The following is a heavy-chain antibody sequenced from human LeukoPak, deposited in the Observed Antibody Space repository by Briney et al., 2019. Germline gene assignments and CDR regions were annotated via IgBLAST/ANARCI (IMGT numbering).Heavy chain of an antibody. CDR1: GGSISSGGYS. CDR2: IYHSGST. Sequence: TLSLTCAVSGGSISSGGYSWSWIRQPPGKGLEWIGYIYHSGSTYYNPSLKSRVTISVDRSKNQFSLKLSSVTAADTAVYYCARASITMVRGDGAFDIWGQGTMVTASS. V-gene: IGHV4-30-2*01. D-gene: IGHD3-10*01. CDR3: ARASITMVRGDGAFDI. J-gene: IGHJ3*02.